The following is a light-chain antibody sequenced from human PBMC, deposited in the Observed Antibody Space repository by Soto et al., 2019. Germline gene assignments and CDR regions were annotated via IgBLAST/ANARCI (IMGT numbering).Light chain of an antibody. V-gene: IGKV3-20*01. CDR1: QSVVRNF. CDR2: GAS. Sequence: EIVLTQSPGTLSLSPGESATLSCRASQSVVRNFLAWYQQKPGRAPRLLIHGASYRATGVPDRFSGSGSATDFTLTIGGLEPEDCAVYYCQQYADAPLTFGGGTKVEIK. J-gene: IGKJ4*01. CDR3: QQYADAPLT.